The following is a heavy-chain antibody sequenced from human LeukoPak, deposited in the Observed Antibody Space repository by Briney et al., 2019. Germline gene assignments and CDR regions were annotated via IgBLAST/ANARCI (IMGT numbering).Heavy chain of an antibody. CDR2: IDGDGANT. Sequence: GGSLRLSCAASGFTFSSYAMSWVPQAPGKGLEWVSTIDGDGANTYYADSVRGRFTISRDNSKNTLSLQMTSLRADDTAVYYCATRFGLDYYYYYMDVWGKGTTVTVSS. CDR1: GFTFSSYA. J-gene: IGHJ6*03. V-gene: IGHV3-23*01. D-gene: IGHD3-10*01. CDR3: ATRFGLDYYYYYMDV.